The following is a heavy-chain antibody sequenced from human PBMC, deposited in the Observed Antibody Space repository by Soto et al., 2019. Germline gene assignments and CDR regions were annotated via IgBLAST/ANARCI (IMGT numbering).Heavy chain of an antibody. Sequence: SETLSLTCTVSGGSISSGGYYWSWIRQHPGKGLEWIGYIYYSGSTYYNPSLKSRVTISVDTSKNQFSLKLSSVTAADTAVYYCARVPPTYYYDSIVLVPTWAFDIWGQGTMVTVSS. V-gene: IGHV4-31*03. CDR1: GGSISSGGYY. J-gene: IGHJ3*02. CDR2: IYYSGST. D-gene: IGHD3-22*01. CDR3: ARVPPTYYYDSIVLVPTWAFDI.